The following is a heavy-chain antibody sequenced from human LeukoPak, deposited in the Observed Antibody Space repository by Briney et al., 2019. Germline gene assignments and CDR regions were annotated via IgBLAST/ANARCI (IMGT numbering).Heavy chain of an antibody. CDR1: GYSISSGYY. D-gene: IGHD3-10*01. CDR2: IYHSGST. Sequence: SETLSLTCTVSGYSISSGYYWGWIRQPPGKGLEWIGSIYHSGSTYYNPSLKSRVTISVDTSKNQFSLKLSSVTAADTAVYYCARGGGDFYYGSGSYVRALFDYWGQGTLVTVSS. J-gene: IGHJ4*02. CDR3: ARGGGDFYYGSGSYVRALFDY. V-gene: IGHV4-38-2*02.